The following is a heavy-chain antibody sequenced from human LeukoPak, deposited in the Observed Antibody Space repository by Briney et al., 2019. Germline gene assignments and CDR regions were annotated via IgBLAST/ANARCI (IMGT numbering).Heavy chain of an antibody. V-gene: IGHV4-4*02. CDR3: ARVIAVAGRPIDY. D-gene: IGHD6-19*01. Sequence: SGTLSLTCAVSGGSISSRNWWSWVRQPPGKGLEWIGEIYHSGSTNYNPSLKSRVTISVDKSKNQFSLKLSSVTAADTAVYYCARVIAVAGRPIDYWGQGTLVTVSS. CDR2: IYHSGST. CDR1: GGSISSRNW. J-gene: IGHJ4*02.